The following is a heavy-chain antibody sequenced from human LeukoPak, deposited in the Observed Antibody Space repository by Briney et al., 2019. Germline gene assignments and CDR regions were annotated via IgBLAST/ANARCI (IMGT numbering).Heavy chain of an antibody. V-gene: IGHV3-23*01. D-gene: IGHD3-22*01. CDR2: ISRSGDST. Sequence: GGSLRLSCAASGFTFDDYAMTWVRQAPGKGLEWVSGISRSGDSTNYADSVKGRYTISRDNSENTLYLQMNSLRADDTAVYYCAKFSDYYDSSAYWGQGILVTVSS. J-gene: IGHJ4*02. CDR3: AKFSDYYDSSAY. CDR1: GFTFDDYA.